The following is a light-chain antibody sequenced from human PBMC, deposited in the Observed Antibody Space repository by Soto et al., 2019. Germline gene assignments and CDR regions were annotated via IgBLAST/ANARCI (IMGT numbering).Light chain of an antibody. CDR2: DAS. J-gene: IGKJ1*01. CDR3: QHFNSYPWT. CDR1: QSISSW. Sequence: DIQMTQSPSTLSPSVGARVTITCLASQSISSWLAWYQQKLGRAPRLLIYDASSLESGVPSRFSGSGYGTEFTLTISSLQPDDFATYYCQHFNSYPWTFGQGTKVDIK. V-gene: IGKV1-5*01.